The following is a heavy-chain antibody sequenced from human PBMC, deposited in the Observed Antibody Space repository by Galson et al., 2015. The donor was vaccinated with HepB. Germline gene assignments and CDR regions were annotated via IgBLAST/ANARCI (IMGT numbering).Heavy chain of an antibody. Sequence: SVKVSCKASGYTFTSYAMNWVRQAPGQGLEWMGWINTNTGNPTYAQGFTGRFVFSLDTSVSTAYLQISSLKAEDTAVYYCARVHYDILTGYYYFDYWGQGTLVTVSS. J-gene: IGHJ4*02. CDR2: INTNTGNP. D-gene: IGHD3-9*01. CDR1: GYTFTSYA. CDR3: ARVHYDILTGYYYFDY. V-gene: IGHV7-4-1*02.